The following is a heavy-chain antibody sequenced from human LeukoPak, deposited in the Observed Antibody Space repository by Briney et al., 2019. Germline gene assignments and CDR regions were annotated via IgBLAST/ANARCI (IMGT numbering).Heavy chain of an antibody. Sequence: GGSLRLSCAASGLTLSKYGIHWVRQAPGKGLEWVAVVSYDGSNKNYIDSMKGRFIISRDNYNSTVYLQMNSLRAEDTAVYYCATSTAGYCSGRICSPYYFHYGINVWGPGTTVIVST. V-gene: IGHV3-30*03. D-gene: IGHD2-15*01. CDR2: VSYDGSNK. CDR1: GLTLSKYG. CDR3: ATSTAGYCSGRICSPYYFHYGINV. J-gene: IGHJ6*01.